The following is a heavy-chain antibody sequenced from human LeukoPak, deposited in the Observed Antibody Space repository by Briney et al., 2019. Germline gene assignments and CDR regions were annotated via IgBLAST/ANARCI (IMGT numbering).Heavy chain of an antibody. V-gene: IGHV3-9*01. CDR1: GFTFDDYA. CDR3: SRSAYYDGSGNYYDY. D-gene: IGHD3-22*01. J-gene: IGHJ4*02. CDR2: ISWNSGSI. Sequence: GGSLRLSCAASGFTFDDYAMHWVRQAPGKGLEWVSGISWNSGSIGYADSVKGRFTISRDNAKNSLYLQMNGLRAEDTAVYYCSRSAYYDGSGNYYDYWGQGTLVTVSS.